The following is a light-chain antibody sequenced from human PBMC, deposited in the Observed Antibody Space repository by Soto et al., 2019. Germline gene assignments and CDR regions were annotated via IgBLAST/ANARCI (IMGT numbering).Light chain of an antibody. Sequence: QSALTQPASVSGSPGQSITISCTGTSSDVGVYPFVSWYQQHPGRAPKLMIYEVSNRPSGVSSRFSGSKSGNTASLTISGLQAEDEADYYCCSYTSSSTYVFGSGTKLTVL. CDR1: SSDVGVYPF. V-gene: IGLV2-14*01. CDR2: EVS. CDR3: CSYTSSSTYV. J-gene: IGLJ1*01.